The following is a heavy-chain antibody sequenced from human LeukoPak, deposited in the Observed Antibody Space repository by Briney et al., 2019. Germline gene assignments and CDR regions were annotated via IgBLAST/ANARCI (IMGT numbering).Heavy chain of an antibody. CDR3: ASLPEYSSSEGDY. CDR1: GGSISSYY. Sequence: SETLSLTCTVSGGSISSYYWSWIRQPPGKGLEWIGYIYYSGSTNYNPSLKSRVTISVDTSKNQFSLKLSSVTAADTAVYYCASLPEYSSSEGDYWGQGTLVTVSS. J-gene: IGHJ4*02. CDR2: IYYSGST. V-gene: IGHV4-59*01. D-gene: IGHD6-6*01.